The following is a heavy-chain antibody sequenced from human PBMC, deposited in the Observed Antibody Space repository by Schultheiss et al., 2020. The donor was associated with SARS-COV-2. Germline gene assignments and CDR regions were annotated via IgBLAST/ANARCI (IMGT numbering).Heavy chain of an antibody. CDR3: AKDLGGEYYYGMDV. CDR1: GFTFSSYS. CDR2: ISSSSSYI. D-gene: IGHD3-16*01. J-gene: IGHJ6*02. V-gene: IGHV3-21*04. Sequence: GGSLRLSCAASGFTFSSYSMNWVRQAPGKGLEWVSSISSSSSYIYYADSVKGRFTISRDNAKNSLYLQMNSLRAEDTALYYCAKDLGGEYYYGMDVWGQGTTVTVSS.